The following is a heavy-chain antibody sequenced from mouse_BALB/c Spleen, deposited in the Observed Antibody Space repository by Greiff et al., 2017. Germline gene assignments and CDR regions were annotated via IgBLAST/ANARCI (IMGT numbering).Heavy chain of an antibody. CDR2: INPSSGYT. V-gene: IGHV1-4*02. CDR3: ARSHYGLYAMDY. Sequence: VQLQQSAAELARPGASVKMSCKASGYTFTSYTMHWVKQRPGQGLEWIGYINPSSGYTEYNQKFKDKTTLTADKSSSTAYMQLSSLTSEDSAVYYCARSHYGLYAMDYWGQGTSVTVSS. J-gene: IGHJ4*01. CDR1: GYTFTSYT. D-gene: IGHD1-1*02.